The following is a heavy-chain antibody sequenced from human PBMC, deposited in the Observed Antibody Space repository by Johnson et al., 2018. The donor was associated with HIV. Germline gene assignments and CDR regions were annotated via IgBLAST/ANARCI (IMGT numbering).Heavy chain of an antibody. CDR2: ISSDGSNK. J-gene: IGHJ3*02. Sequence: QVQLVESGGGVVQPGRSLRLSCAASGFTFSSYAMYWVRQAPGKGLEWVAVISSDGSNKYYADYVKGRFTISRDNSKNTLYLQMNSLRAEDTAVYYCARVRGAFDIWGQGTMVTVSS. CDR1: GFTFSSYA. V-gene: IGHV3-30-3*01. CDR3: ARVRGAFDI.